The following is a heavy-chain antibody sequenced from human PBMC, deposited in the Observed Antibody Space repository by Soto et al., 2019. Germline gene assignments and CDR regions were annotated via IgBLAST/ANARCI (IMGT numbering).Heavy chain of an antibody. V-gene: IGHV1-3*01. CDR2: INAGNGNT. CDR3: ARVPHTAMVFDY. CDR1: GYTFTSYA. J-gene: IGHJ4*02. Sequence: ASVKVSCKASGYTFTSYAMHWVRQAPGQRLEWMGWINAGNGNTKYSQKFQGRVTITRDTSASTAYMELSSLRSEDTAVYYCARVPHTAMVFDYWGQGTLVTVSS. D-gene: IGHD5-18*01.